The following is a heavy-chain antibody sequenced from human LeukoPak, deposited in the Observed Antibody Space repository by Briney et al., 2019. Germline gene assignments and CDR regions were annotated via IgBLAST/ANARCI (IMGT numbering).Heavy chain of an antibody. CDR3: ATSGGYSSTWYPYYFDY. CDR1: DGSISSYY. CDR2: IYYSGST. J-gene: IGHJ4*02. Sequence: PSETLSLTCIVSDGSISSYYGSWIRQPPGKGLEWIGYIYYSGSTNYNPSLKSRVTISVDTSKNQFSLKLSSVTAADTAVYYCATSGGYSSTWYPYYFDYWGQGTLVTVSS. D-gene: IGHD6-13*01. V-gene: IGHV4-59*01.